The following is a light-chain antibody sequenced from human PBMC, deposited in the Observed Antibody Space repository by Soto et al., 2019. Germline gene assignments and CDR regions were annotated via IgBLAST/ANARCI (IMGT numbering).Light chain of an antibody. V-gene: IGKV3-15*01. Sequence: EIVLTQSPGTLSLSPGERGILSCRTSQTVNSPYLAWYQQKPGQAPRLLISGASTGATGLPSRFSGSGSGTDFTLTINSLQSEDVAVYYCQQYHHWPVTFGGGTKVEIK. CDR3: QQYHHWPVT. CDR1: QTVNSPY. J-gene: IGKJ4*01. CDR2: GAS.